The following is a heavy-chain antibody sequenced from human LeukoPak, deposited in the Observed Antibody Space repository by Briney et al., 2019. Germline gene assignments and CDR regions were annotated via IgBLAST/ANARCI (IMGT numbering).Heavy chain of an antibody. D-gene: IGHD6-19*01. CDR1: GGSISSYY. CDR2: IHTSGST. Sequence: SETLSLTCIVSGGSISSYYWSWIRQPAGKGLEWIGQIHTSGSTNYNPSLKSRVAMSVDTSKNQSSLGLSSATAEHTAVYYCAGKAQTTGWSFDYWGQGALVTVSS. CDR3: AGKAQTTGWSFDY. V-gene: IGHV4-4*07. J-gene: IGHJ4*02.